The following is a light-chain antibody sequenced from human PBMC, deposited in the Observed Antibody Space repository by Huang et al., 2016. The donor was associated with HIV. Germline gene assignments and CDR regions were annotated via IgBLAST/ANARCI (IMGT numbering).Light chain of an antibody. V-gene: IGKV3-20*01. CDR1: QAVSSDY. CDR3: QQYGNSASYT. Sequence: EVVLTQSPGTLSLSPGEGATLSCRASQAVSSDYFAWYHHKPGQAPRLLSYGASSRAAGIPDMFSGSGSGTDFTLTISRVEPEDFAVYYCQQYGNSASYTFGQGTKLEIK. CDR2: GAS. J-gene: IGKJ2*01.